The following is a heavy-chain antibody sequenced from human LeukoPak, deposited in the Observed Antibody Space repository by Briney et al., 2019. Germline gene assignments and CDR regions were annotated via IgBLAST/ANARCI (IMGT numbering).Heavy chain of an antibody. CDR1: GFTVSSNY. V-gene: IGHV3-53*01. J-gene: IGHJ5*02. Sequence: GGSLRLSCVVSGFTVSSNYMSWVRQAPGKGLEWVSIIYSGGSTYYADSVMGRFTISRDNSKNTVYLQMNSLRAEDTAVYYCARANSATIPGVDPWGQGTLVTVSS. D-gene: IGHD7-27*01. CDR3: ARANSATIPGVDP. CDR2: IYSGGST.